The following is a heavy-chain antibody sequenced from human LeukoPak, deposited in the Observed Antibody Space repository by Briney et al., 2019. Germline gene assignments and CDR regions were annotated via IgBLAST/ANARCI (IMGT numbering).Heavy chain of an antibody. D-gene: IGHD2-2*03. CDR3: ASCMGIVVVPAACPRYGMDV. CDR2: ISGSGGST. V-gene: IGHV3-23*01. CDR1: GFTFSSYA. J-gene: IGHJ6*02. Sequence: PGGSLRLSCAASGFTFSSYAMSWVRQAPGKGLEWVSAISGSGGSTYYADSVKGRFTISRDNAKNSLYLQMNSLRAEDTAVYYCASCMGIVVVPAACPRYGMDVWGQGTTVTVSS.